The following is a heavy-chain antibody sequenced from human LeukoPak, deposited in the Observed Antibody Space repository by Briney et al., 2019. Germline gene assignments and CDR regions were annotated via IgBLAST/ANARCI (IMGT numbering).Heavy chain of an antibody. Sequence: SETLSLTCTVSGGSISSSSYYWGWIRQPPGKGLEWIGSIYYSGSTYYNPSLKSRVTISVDTSKNQFSLKLSSVTAADTVVYYCARHTLLAAADYFDYWAQGTLVTVSS. D-gene: IGHD6-13*01. CDR2: IYYSGST. J-gene: IGHJ4*02. CDR1: GGSISSSSYY. V-gene: IGHV4-39*01. CDR3: ARHTLLAAADYFDY.